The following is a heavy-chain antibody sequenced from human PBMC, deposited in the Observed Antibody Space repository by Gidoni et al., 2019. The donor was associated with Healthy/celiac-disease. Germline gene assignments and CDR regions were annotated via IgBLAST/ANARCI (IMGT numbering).Heavy chain of an antibody. V-gene: IGHV3-30*18. Sequence: QVQLVESGGGVVQPGRSLRLSCAASGFTFRSYGLHWVRQAPGKGLEWVAVISYDGSNKYYADSVKGRFTISRDNSKNTLYLQMNSLRAEDTAVYYCAKDGVVVAAAAQSYYYYMDVWGKGTTVTVSS. CDR1: GFTFRSYG. D-gene: IGHD6-13*01. CDR2: ISYDGSNK. CDR3: AKDGVVVAAAAQSYYYYMDV. J-gene: IGHJ6*03.